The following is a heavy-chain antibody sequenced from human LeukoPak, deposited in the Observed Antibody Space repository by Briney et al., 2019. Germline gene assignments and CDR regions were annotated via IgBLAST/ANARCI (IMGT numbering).Heavy chain of an antibody. V-gene: IGHV3-30*03. D-gene: IGHD2-2*01. CDR1: GFTFSSYG. CDR3: ARDQMRPYQYYMDV. J-gene: IGHJ6*03. Sequence: GGSLRLSCAASGFTFSSYGMHWVRQAPGKGLEWVAHISHDGSNKYYADSVKGGSTSYRDNTKNTSYLQIKITTAEDTARYYGARDQMRPYQYYMDVWGKGTTVTVSS. CDR2: ISHDGSNK.